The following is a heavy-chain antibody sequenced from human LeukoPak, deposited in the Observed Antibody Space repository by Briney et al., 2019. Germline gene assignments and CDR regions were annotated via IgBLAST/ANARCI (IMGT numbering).Heavy chain of an antibody. CDR3: ARLASLGKVDY. CDR2: IYYTGST. Sequence: SETLSLTCTVSGGSISNYYWNWIRQPPGKGLEWIGYIYYTGSTNYNPSLRSRVTISVDTSKNQFSLKLNSVTAADTAVYFCARLASLGKVDYWGQGTLVTVSS. J-gene: IGHJ4*02. CDR1: GGSISNYY. V-gene: IGHV4-59*08. D-gene: IGHD7-27*01.